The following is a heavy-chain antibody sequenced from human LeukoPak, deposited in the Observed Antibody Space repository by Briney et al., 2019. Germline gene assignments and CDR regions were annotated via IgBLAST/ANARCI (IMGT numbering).Heavy chain of an antibody. CDR3: ASYLYWWSDLGY. Sequence: GGSLRLSCATSGFTFTNYLMSWVRQAPGKGLEWVANIKEDGSTKWYVDSVRGRFTISRDNAKNSLYLQMDGLRAEDTAVYYCASYLYWWSDLGYWGQGTLVTVSS. J-gene: IGHJ4*02. D-gene: IGHD2-8*02. CDR1: GFTFTNYL. V-gene: IGHV3-7*01. CDR2: IKEDGSTK.